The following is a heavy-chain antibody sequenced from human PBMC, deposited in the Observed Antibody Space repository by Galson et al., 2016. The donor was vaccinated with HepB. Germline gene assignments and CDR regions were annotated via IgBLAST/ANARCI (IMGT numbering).Heavy chain of an antibody. CDR3: ARRVAVAGIYYFDY. CDR2: IYYSGST. V-gene: IGHV4-39*01. D-gene: IGHD6-19*01. CDR1: GGSISSSSYY. Sequence: ETLSLTCTVSGGSISSSSYYWGWIRPPPGKGLEWIGSIYYSGSTYYNPSLKSRVTISVDTSKNQFSLKLSSVTAADTAVYYCARRVAVAGIYYFDYWGRGTLVTVSS. J-gene: IGHJ4*01.